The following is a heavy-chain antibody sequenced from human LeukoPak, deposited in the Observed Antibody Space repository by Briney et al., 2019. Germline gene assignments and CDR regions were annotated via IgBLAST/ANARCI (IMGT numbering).Heavy chain of an antibody. D-gene: IGHD6-19*01. J-gene: IGHJ5*02. CDR1: GGSISSYY. Sequence: SETLSLTCTVSGGSISSYYWSWIRQPPGKGLEWIGYIYYSGSTNYNPSLKSRVTISVDTSKNQFSLELSSVTAADTAVYYCARDGRGSSGWYKGWFDPWGQGTLVTVSS. CDR2: IYYSGST. V-gene: IGHV4-59*01. CDR3: ARDGRGSSGWYKGWFDP.